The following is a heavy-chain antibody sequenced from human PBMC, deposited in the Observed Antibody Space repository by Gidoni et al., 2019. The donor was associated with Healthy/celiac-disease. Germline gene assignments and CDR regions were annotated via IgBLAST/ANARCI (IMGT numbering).Heavy chain of an antibody. CDR1: GFTFSRYS. CDR2: ISSSSSYI. D-gene: IGHD3-3*01. CDR3: ASGAKGGTIFGVVIPFDY. Sequence: EVQLVESGGGLVKPGGSLRLSGAASGFTFSRYSVNWVRQAPGKGLEWVPSISSSSSYIYYADSVKGRFTISRDNAKNSLYLQMNSLRAEDTAVYYCASGAKGGTIFGVVIPFDYWGQGTLVTVSS. V-gene: IGHV3-21*01. J-gene: IGHJ4*02.